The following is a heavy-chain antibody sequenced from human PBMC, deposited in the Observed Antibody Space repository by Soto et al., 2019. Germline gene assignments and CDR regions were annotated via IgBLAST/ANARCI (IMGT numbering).Heavy chain of an antibody. CDR3: ARDSPLGYYGMDV. CDR1: GFTFSSYA. J-gene: IGHJ6*02. D-gene: IGHD3-16*01. CDR2: ISYDGSNK. Sequence: QVQLVESGGGVVQPGRSLRLSCAASGFTFSSYAMHWVRQAPGKGLEWVAVISYDGSNKYYADSVKGRFTISRDNSKNTLYLQMNSLRAEDTAVYYCARDSPLGYYGMDVWGQGTTVTVSS. V-gene: IGHV3-30-3*01.